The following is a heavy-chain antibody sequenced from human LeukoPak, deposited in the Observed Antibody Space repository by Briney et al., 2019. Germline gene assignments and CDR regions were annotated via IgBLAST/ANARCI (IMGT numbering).Heavy chain of an antibody. J-gene: IGHJ4*02. CDR3: ARGAVAGLDY. CDR2: INHSGST. D-gene: IGHD6-19*01. CDR1: GGSFSGYY. V-gene: IGHV4-34*01. Sequence: SETLSLTCAVYGGSFSGYYWSWIRQPPGKGLEWIGEINHSGSTNYNPSLKSRVTISVDKSKNQFSLKLSSVTAADTAVYYCARGAVAGLDYWGQGTLVTVSS.